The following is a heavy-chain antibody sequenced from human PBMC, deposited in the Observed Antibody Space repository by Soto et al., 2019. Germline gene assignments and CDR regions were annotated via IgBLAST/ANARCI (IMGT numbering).Heavy chain of an antibody. V-gene: IGHV1-18*04. J-gene: IGHJ3*02. Sequence: ASVNVSCKASGYTFTSYGISWVRQAPGQGLERMGWISAYNGNTNYAQKLQGRVTMTTDTSTSTAYMELRSLRSDDKAVYYCARDLGLPLYMTQASREAPAFDIGGQETM. CDR1: GYTFTSYG. D-gene: IGHD1-26*01. CDR2: ISAYNGNT. CDR3: ARDLGLPLYMTQASREAPAFDI.